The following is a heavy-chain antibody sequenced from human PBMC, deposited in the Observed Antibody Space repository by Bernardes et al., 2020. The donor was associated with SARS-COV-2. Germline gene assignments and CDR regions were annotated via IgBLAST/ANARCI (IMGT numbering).Heavy chain of an antibody. CDR1: GFTFSSYD. V-gene: IGHV3-13*01. CDR3: ARARPAGYSSSWAFDY. Sequence: GGSLRLSCAASGFTFSSYDMHWVRQATGKGLEWVSAIGTAGDTYYPGSVKGRFTISRENAKNSLYLQMNSLRAGDTAVYYCARARPAGYSSSWAFDYWGQGTLVTVSS. CDR2: IGTAGDT. D-gene: IGHD6-13*01. J-gene: IGHJ4*02.